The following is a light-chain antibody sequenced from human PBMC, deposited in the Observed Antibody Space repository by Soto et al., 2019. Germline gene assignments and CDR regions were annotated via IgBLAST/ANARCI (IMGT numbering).Light chain of an antibody. CDR1: QTISSW. CDR2: DAS. V-gene: IGKV1-33*01. CDR3: QQYDNLLT. J-gene: IGKJ4*01. Sequence: DIQMTQSPTTLSGSVGYRVTITFRASQTISSWLAWYQQKPGKAPKLLIYDASNLETGVPSRFSGSGSGTDFTFTISSLQPEDIATYYCQQYDNLLTFGGGTKVDIK.